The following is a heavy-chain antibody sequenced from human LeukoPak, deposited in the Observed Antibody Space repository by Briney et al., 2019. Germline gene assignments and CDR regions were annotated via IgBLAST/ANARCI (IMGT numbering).Heavy chain of an antibody. V-gene: IGHV4-34*01. CDR2: INHSGST. CDR1: GFTFGNAW. J-gene: IGHJ4*02. CDR3: ARDGSYDSSGGDY. Sequence: GSLRLSCAASGFTFGNAWMSWIRQPPGKGLEWIGEINHSGSTNYNPSLKSRVTISVDTSKNQFSLKLSSVTAADTAVYYCARDGSYDSSGGDYWGQGTLVTVSS. D-gene: IGHD3-22*01.